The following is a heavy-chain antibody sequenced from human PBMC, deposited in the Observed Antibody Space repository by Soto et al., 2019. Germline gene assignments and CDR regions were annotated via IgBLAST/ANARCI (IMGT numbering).Heavy chain of an antibody. V-gene: IGHV4-34*01. CDR3: ARELTGTGVVSGGSS. J-gene: IGHJ4*02. D-gene: IGHD2-15*01. Sequence: SETLSLTFAVYGGSFSGYYWSWIRQPPGKGLEWIGEINHSGSTNYNPSLKSRVTISVDTSKNQFSLKLSSVTAADTAVYYCARELTGTGVVSGGSSWGQGTLVTVSS. CDR2: INHSGST. CDR1: GGSFSGYY.